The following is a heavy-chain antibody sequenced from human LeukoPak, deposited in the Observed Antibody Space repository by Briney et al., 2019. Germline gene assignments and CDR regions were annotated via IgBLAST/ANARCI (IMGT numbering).Heavy chain of an antibody. Sequence: GGSLRLSCAASGFTFSSYGMHWVRQAPGKGLEWVAVISYDGSNKYYADSVKGRFTISRDNSKNTLYLQMNSLRAEDTAVYYCVCPWIQLWYLLYWGQGTLVTVSS. CDR3: VCPWIQLWYLLY. CDR1: GFTFSSYG. V-gene: IGHV3-30*03. J-gene: IGHJ4*02. D-gene: IGHD5-18*01. CDR2: ISYDGSNK.